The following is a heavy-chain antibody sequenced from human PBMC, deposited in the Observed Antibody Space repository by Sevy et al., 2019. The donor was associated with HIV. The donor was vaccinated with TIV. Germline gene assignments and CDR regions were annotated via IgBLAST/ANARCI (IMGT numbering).Heavy chain of an antibody. J-gene: IGHJ3*02. D-gene: IGHD3-10*01. Sequence: GGSLRLSCAASGFTFSSYAMHWVRQAPGKGLEWVAVISYDGSNKYYADSVKGRFTISRDNSKNTLHLQMNSLRAEDTAVYYCARVNELYGSGSYYSAFDIWGQGTMVTVSS. CDR1: GFTFSSYA. CDR3: ARVNELYGSGSYYSAFDI. V-gene: IGHV3-30*04. CDR2: ISYDGSNK.